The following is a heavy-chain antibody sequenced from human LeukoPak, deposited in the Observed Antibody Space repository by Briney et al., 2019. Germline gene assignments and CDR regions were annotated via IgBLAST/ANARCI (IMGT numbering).Heavy chain of an antibody. CDR2: IYSGGST. Sequence: GGSLRLSCAASGFTVSSNYMSWVRQAPGKGLEWVSVIYSGGSTYYADSVKGRFTISRDNSKNTLYLQMNSLRAEDTAVYYCVRRGSSTSCYDYWGQGTLVTVSS. CDR1: GFTVSSNY. D-gene: IGHD2-2*01. V-gene: IGHV3-66*04. J-gene: IGHJ4*02. CDR3: VRRGSSTSCYDY.